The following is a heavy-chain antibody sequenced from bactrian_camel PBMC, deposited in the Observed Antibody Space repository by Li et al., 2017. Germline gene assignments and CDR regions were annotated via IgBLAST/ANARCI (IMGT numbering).Heavy chain of an antibody. CDR3: AARQLPVY. CDR1: GFTFSSYG. Sequence: VQLVESGGGSVQAGGSLRLSCATSGFTFSSYGMSWVRQAPGKGLEWVSTLNGGGGLTYYADSVKGRFSISRDNAKNTVYLQMNSLKPEDTARYFCAARQLPVYWGQGTQVTVS. CDR2: LNGGGGLT. V-gene: IGHV3S40*01. J-gene: IGHJ4*01.